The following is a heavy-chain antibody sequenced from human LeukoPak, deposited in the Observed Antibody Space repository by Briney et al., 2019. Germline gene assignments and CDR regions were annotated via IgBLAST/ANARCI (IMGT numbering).Heavy chain of an antibody. V-gene: IGHV4-59*08. CDR3: ARRRGDGYSDY. D-gene: IGHD3-10*01. J-gene: IGHJ4*03. Sequence: SETVSLTCTVSGGSISSYYWSWIRQPPGKGLEWIGYIYNSGSTNYNPSLKSRVTISLDTSKNQFSLRLSSVTAADTAVYYCARRRGDGYSDYWGQGTLVSVSS. CDR1: GGSISSYY. CDR2: IYNSGST.